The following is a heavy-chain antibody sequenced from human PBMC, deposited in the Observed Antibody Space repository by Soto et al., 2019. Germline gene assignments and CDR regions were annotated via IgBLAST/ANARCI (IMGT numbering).Heavy chain of an antibody. Sequence: GGSLRLSCAASGFTFSSYAMHWVRQAPGKGLEWVAVISYDGSNKYYADSVKGRFTISRDNSKNTLYLQMNSLRAEDTAVYYCAREELGFDLWGRGTLVTVSS. V-gene: IGHV3-30-3*01. J-gene: IGHJ2*01. CDR2: ISYDGSNK. CDR3: AREELGFDL. D-gene: IGHD7-27*01. CDR1: GFTFSSYA.